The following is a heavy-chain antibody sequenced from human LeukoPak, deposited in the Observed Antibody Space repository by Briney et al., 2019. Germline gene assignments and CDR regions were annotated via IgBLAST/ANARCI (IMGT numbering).Heavy chain of an antibody. V-gene: IGHV3-23*01. J-gene: IGHJ5*02. D-gene: IGHD3-10*01. CDR2: ISGSGGST. CDR3: AKHKVVRGVMFRWFDP. Sequence: GGSLRLSCAASGFTFSSYAMSWVRQAPGKGLEWVSAISGSGGSTYYADSVKGRFTISRDNSKNTLYLQMNSLRAEDTAVYYCAKHKVVRGVMFRWFDPWGQGTLVTVSS. CDR1: GFTFSSYA.